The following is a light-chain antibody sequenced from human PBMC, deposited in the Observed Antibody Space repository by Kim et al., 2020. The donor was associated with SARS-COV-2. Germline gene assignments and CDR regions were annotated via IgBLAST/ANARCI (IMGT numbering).Light chain of an antibody. CDR1: QSVSSY. CDR3: QQRSNWPPLT. CDR2: DAS. Sequence: APGDRATPSCRARQSVSSYLAWYQQKPGQAPRLLIYDASNRASGIPARFSGSGSGTDFTLTISSLEPEDFAVYYCQQRSNWPPLTFGGGTKVEI. J-gene: IGKJ4*01. V-gene: IGKV3-11*01.